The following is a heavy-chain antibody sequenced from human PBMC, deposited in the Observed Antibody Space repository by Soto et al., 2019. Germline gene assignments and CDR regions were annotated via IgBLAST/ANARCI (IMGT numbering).Heavy chain of an antibody. V-gene: IGHV1-18*01. CDR1: GYTVRNFG. J-gene: IGHJ4*02. CDR3: ARENSYFDY. CDR2: ISAYNANA. Sequence: QIQLLQSGAEVKKPGASVKVTCKASGYTVRNFGISWVRQAPGQGLEWMGWISAYNANANYAQKFQGRPTMTADTSTSTAYMELRSLRSDDTAVYYCARENSYFDYWGQGTLVTVSS.